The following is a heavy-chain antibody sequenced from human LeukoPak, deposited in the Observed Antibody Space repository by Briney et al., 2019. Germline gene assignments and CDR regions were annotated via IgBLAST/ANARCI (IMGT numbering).Heavy chain of an antibody. V-gene: IGHV3-48*02. CDR1: GFTFSSYS. CDR2: ISSSSSTI. J-gene: IGHJ3*02. Sequence: GGSLRLSCAASGFTFSSYSMSWARQAQGKGLEWVAYISSSSSTIHYADPVKGRFTISRDNANNSLYLQMNSLRDEDTAVYYCARDGRPFDIWGQGTTVTVSS. CDR3: ARDGRPFDI.